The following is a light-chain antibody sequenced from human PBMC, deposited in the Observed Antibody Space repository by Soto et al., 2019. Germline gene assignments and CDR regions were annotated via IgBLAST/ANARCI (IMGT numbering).Light chain of an antibody. CDR2: DAS. J-gene: IGKJ5*01. CDR3: QQYGTSPVT. CDR1: QSIGLA. V-gene: IGKV3-11*01. Sequence: ENVLTQSPATVSLSPGDRATLPCRASQSIGLAIAWYQHKPGQAPRLLIFDASQRATGIPARFSGSGSGTDFTLTISSLEPEDVAVYYCQQYGTSPVTFGQGTRLEN.